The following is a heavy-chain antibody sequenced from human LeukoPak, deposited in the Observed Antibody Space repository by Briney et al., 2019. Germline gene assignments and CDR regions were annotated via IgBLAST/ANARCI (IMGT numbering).Heavy chain of an antibody. J-gene: IGHJ6*02. Sequence: PGGSLRLSCAASGFTFSSYWMSWVRQAPGKGLEWVSSISSDSNYIYYADSLKGRFTISRDNAKNSLYLQMISLRAEDTAVYYCARVAFGLYVMDVWGQGTTVTVSS. CDR2: ISSDSNYI. V-gene: IGHV3-21*01. D-gene: IGHD3/OR15-3a*01. CDR3: ARVAFGLYVMDV. CDR1: GFTFSSYW.